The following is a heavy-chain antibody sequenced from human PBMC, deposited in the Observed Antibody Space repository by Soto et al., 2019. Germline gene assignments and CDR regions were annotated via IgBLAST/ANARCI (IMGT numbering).Heavy chain of an antibody. CDR2: INHSGST. V-gene: IGHV4-34*01. J-gene: IGHJ4*02. CDR1: GGSFSGYY. CDR3: ARGYQHCTNGVCYYYFDY. D-gene: IGHD2-8*01. Sequence: SETLSLTCAVYGGSFSGYYWSWIRQPPGKGLEWIGEINHSGSTNYNPSLKSRVTISVDTSKNQFSLKLSSVTAADTAVYYCARGYQHCTNGVCYYYFDYWGQGTLVTVSS.